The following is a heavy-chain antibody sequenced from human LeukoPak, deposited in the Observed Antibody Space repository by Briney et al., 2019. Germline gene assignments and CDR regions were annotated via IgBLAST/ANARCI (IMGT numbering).Heavy chain of an antibody. CDR3: ARDPLSTNDFDI. CDR1: GGSITNSY. Sequence: SETLSLTCTVSGGSITNSYWNWIRQSPGKGLERIGYINYSGSTNYNPSLKSRVTISVDTSKNQFSLKLSSVTAADTAVYFCARDPLSTNDFDIWGQGTMVTVSS. J-gene: IGHJ3*02. CDR2: INYSGST. V-gene: IGHV4-59*01. D-gene: IGHD1-1*01.